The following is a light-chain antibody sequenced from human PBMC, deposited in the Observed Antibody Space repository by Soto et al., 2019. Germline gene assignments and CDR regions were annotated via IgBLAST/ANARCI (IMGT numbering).Light chain of an antibody. J-gene: IGKJ4*01. CDR1: QSVSSY. Sequence: EIVLTQSPATLSLSPGERATLSCRASQSVSSYLAWSQQKPGQAPRLLIYDASNRATGIPARFSGSGSGTDFTLTISSLEREDFAVYYCQQRSNWPLLTFGGGTKVEIK. CDR2: DAS. CDR3: QQRSNWPLLT. V-gene: IGKV3-11*01.